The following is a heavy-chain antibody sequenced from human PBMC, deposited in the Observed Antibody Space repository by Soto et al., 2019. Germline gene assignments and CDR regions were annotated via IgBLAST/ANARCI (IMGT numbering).Heavy chain of an antibody. J-gene: IGHJ6*02. Sequence: SLRLSCAASGFDFRRFGRHWVRQAPGKGLEWVALISYVGTTTYYSESVRGRFTISRDNSMDTPFLEANNLGPEDTGGYYCARDVFCKTVTCHEFAYHGLDVWGQGTTVTVSS. CDR3: ARDVFCKTVTCHEFAYHGLDV. V-gene: IGHV3-30*03. CDR2: ISYVGTTT. D-gene: IGHD3-9*01. CDR1: GFDFRRFG.